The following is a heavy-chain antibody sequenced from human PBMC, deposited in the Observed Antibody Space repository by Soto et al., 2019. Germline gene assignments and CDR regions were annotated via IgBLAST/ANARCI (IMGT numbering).Heavy chain of an antibody. CDR1: GFTFSDYY. J-gene: IGHJ4*02. Sequence: QVQLVESGGGLVKPGGSLRLSCAASGFTFSDYYMSWIRQAPGKGLEWVSYISSSSSYTNYADSVKGRFTISRDNAKNSLYLQMNSLRAEDTAVYYCARENVYCGGDCYYGSDYWGQGTLVTVSS. V-gene: IGHV3-11*06. CDR2: ISSSSSYT. CDR3: ARENVYCGGDCYYGSDY. D-gene: IGHD2-21*02.